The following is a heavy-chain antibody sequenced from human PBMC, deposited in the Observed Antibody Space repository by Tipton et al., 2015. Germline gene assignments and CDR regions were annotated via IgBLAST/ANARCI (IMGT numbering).Heavy chain of an antibody. V-gene: IGHV4-39*01. Sequence: TLSLTCTVSGDSISSSDYYGGWIRQPPGKGLEWIGSIYYSGSTYFNPSLKSRVTIAVDTSKNQFSLKLSSVTAADTALYYCARGGGDDYIWGSSRFDSWGQGILVTVSS. CDR3: ARGGGDDYIWGSSRFDS. D-gene: IGHD3-16*02. CDR1: GDSISSSDYY. J-gene: IGHJ5*01. CDR2: IYYSGST.